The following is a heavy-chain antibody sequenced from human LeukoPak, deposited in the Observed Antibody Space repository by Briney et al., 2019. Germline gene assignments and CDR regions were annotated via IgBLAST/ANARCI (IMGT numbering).Heavy chain of an antibody. V-gene: IGHV1-18*01. CDR1: GYTFTSYG. CDR2: ISAYNGNT. D-gene: IGHD3-3*01. CDR3: AREVSIFGVPRYYMDV. J-gene: IGHJ6*03. Sequence: GASVKVSCKASGYTFTSYGISWVRQAPGQGLEWMGWISAYNGNTNYAQKLQGRVTMTRDMSTSTVYMELSSLRSEDTAVYYCAREVSIFGVPRYYMDVWGKGTTVTVSS.